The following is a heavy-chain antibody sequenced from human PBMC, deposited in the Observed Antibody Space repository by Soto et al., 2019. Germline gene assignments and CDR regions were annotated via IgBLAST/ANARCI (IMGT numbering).Heavy chain of an antibody. Sequence: HPGGSLRLSCAASGFTFSSFGVHWVRQAPGKGLEWVALISYDGGNKYYADSVKGRFTISRDNPKNTLYLQMNSLRADDTAVYFCAKNYYDRVGSYWVYHWGQGTLVTVSS. D-gene: IGHD3-22*01. CDR3: AKNYYDRVGSYWVYH. J-gene: IGHJ5*02. CDR2: ISYDGGNK. V-gene: IGHV3-30*18. CDR1: GFTFSSFG.